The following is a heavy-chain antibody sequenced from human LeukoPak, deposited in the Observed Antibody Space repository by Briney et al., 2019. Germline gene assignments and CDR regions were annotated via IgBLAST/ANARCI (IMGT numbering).Heavy chain of an antibody. Sequence: GGSLRLSCAASGFTFSTYAMSWVRQAPGKGLEWVANIKEDGSEKYYGDSVKGRFTISRDNAKNSLYLQMNSLRAEDTAVYYCARNSSGYQWGQGTLVTVSS. CDR2: IKEDGSEK. CDR3: ARNSSGYQ. J-gene: IGHJ4*02. CDR1: GFTFSTYA. V-gene: IGHV3-7*01. D-gene: IGHD3-22*01.